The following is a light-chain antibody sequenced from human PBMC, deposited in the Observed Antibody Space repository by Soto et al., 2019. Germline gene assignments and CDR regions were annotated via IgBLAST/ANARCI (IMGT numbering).Light chain of an antibody. Sequence: EIVMTQSPATLSVSPGERTTLSCRASQSVSRILAWYQQKPGQAPRLLIYGASTRATGIPVRFSGSGSGTEFTLTISSLQSEDFAVYYCQQYDKWPPTFXQGT. V-gene: IGKV3-15*01. CDR1: QSVSRI. CDR2: GAS. J-gene: IGKJ1*01. CDR3: QQYDKWPPT.